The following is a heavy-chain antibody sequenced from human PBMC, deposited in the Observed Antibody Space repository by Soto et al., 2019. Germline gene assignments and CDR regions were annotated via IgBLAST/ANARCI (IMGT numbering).Heavy chain of an antibody. V-gene: IGHV3-7*01. CDR2: IKQDGSEK. D-gene: IGHD6-19*01. CDR3: ARSWYSSSATYYGMDV. J-gene: IGHJ6*02. Sequence: PGGSLRLSCAASGLTFNKYWMSWVRQAPGKGLEWVANIKQDGSEKYYVDSVKGRFTISRDNAKSSLYLQMKSLRTADTAVYYCARSWYSSSATYYGMDVWGQGTTVTVSS. CDR1: GLTFNKYW.